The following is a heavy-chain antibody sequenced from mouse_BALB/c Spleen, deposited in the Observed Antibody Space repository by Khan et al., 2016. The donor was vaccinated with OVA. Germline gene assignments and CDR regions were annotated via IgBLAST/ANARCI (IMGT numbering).Heavy chain of an antibody. V-gene: IGHV3-1*02. J-gene: IGHJ2*01. CDR2: IRYSGNT. CDR1: GYSITSGYG. D-gene: IGHD1-2*01. Sequence: VQLQESGPGLVKPAQSLSLSCTVTGYSITSGYGWRWIRQLPGDQLEWVGYIRYSGNTNYNPTLKSQTSITPDTSSNPAFLQLKSVTTEDTATYYCARTARIKYWGQGTTLTVSS. CDR3: ARTARIKY.